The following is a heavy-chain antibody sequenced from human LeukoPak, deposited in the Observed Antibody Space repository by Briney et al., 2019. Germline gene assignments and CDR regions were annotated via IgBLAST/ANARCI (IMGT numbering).Heavy chain of an antibody. J-gene: IGHJ4*02. CDR2: ISSGGANK. CDR1: GFTFSSYG. CDR3: AKDPDDYGDY. V-gene: IGHV3-30*18. Sequence: GGSLRLSCAASGFTFSSYGMLWVRQAPGKGLEWVAFISSGGANKYYANSVKGRFTISRDNSKNTLYLQLNSLRGEDTAVYYCAKDPDDYGDYWGQGTLVTVSS.